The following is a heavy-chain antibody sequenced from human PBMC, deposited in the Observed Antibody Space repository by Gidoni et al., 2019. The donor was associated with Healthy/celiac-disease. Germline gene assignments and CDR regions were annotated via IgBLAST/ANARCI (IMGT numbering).Heavy chain of an antibody. CDR3: AKGLKGRYYDYIWGSYRSNDAFDI. Sequence: QVQLVESGGGVVQPGRYLRLSCAASGFTFSSYGMHWVRQAPGKGLEWGAVISYDGSNKYYADSVKGRFTISRDNSKNTLYLQMNSLRAEDTAVYYCAKGLKGRYYDYIWGSYRSNDAFDIWGQGTMVTVSS. V-gene: IGHV3-30*18. J-gene: IGHJ3*02. CDR2: ISYDGSNK. D-gene: IGHD3-16*02. CDR1: GFTFSSYG.